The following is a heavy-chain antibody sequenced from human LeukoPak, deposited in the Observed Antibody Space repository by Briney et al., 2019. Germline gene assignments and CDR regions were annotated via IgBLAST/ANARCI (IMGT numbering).Heavy chain of an antibody. Sequence: PSETLSLTCAVYGGSFSGYYWSWIRQPPGKGLEWIGEINHSGSTNYNPSLKSRVTISVDTSKNQFSLKLSSVTAADTAVYYCARQKYRKLNYYDSSGYWDYWGQGTLVTVSS. CDR1: GGSFSGYY. J-gene: IGHJ4*02. CDR3: ARQKYRKLNYYDSSGYWDY. V-gene: IGHV4-34*01. D-gene: IGHD3-22*01. CDR2: INHSGST.